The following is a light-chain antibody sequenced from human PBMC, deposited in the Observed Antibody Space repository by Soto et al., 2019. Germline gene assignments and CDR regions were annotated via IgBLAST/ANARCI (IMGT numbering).Light chain of an antibody. J-gene: IGKJ5*01. CDR3: QQRSDWPPIT. V-gene: IGKV3-11*01. CDR2: DAS. CDR1: QSVRTY. Sequence: EIVLTQSPATLSLSPGERATLSCRASQSVRTYLAWYQQKPGQAPRLLIYDASSRATGIPARFSGSGSGTDFTLTIRSLEPEDFAVYYCQQRSDWPPITFGQGTRLEIK.